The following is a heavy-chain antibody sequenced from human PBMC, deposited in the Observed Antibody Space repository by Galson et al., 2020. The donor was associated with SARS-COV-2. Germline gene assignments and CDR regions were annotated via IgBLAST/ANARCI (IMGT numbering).Heavy chain of an antibody. CDR2: ISHSGGT. D-gene: IGHD4-17*01. V-gene: IGHV4-30-2*01. CDR3: ARLHYGEYAPEAFDI. Sequence: SETLSLTCAASGTTIRSGSYSWNWIRQPPGKGLEWIGYISHSGGTYYNPSLKSRVTISGDRSKNQFSLRLSSVTAADTAVYYCARLHYGEYAPEAFDIWGPGTRVTVAS. CDR1: GTTIRSGSYS. J-gene: IGHJ3*02.